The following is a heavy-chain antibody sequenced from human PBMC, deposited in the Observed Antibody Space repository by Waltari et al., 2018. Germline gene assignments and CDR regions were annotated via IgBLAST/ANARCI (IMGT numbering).Heavy chain of an antibody. D-gene: IGHD6-19*01. CDR1: GGSITGRSNN. V-gene: IGHV4-39*01. CDR3: ARRVVAVAGYYYYYYMDV. J-gene: IGHJ6*03. CDR2: IYYRGTT. Sequence: QLQLQESGSGLVKPSETLSLTCTVSGGSITGRSNNWGWIRQPPGKGLEWIGSIYYRGTTYYNPSLKSRVTISVGTSKNQFSLKLSSVTAADTAVYYCARRVVAVAGYYYYYYMDVWGKGTTVTVSS.